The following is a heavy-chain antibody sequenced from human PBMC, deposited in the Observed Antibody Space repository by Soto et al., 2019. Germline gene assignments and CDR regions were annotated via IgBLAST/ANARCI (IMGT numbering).Heavy chain of an antibody. V-gene: IGHV2-5*01. J-gene: IGHJ3*02. Sequence: GSGPTLVNPTQTLTLTCTFSGFSLSTSGVGVGWIRQPPGKALEWLALIYWNDDKRYSPSLKNRFTITKDTSKNQVVLTMTNMDPVDTATYYCAYSPPGIDSTGYSIWGQGTMVTVSS. CDR3: AYSPPGIDSTGYSI. D-gene: IGHD3-22*01. CDR1: GFSLSTSGVG. CDR2: IYWNDDK.